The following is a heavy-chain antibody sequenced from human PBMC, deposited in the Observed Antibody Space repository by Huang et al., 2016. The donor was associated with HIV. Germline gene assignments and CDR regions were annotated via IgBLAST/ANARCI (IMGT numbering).Heavy chain of an antibody. Sequence: QVQLVQSGAEVKKPGASVKVSCKASGYTFTSYGISWVRQAPGQGLEWMGGISAYNGNTNHAQKLQGRVTMTTDTSTSTAYMELRSLRSDDTAVYYCARGRDIVVVPAALPPYFDYWGQGTLVTVSS. CDR3: ARGRDIVVVPAALPPYFDY. J-gene: IGHJ4*02. CDR2: ISAYNGNT. D-gene: IGHD2-2*02. V-gene: IGHV1-18*04. CDR1: GYTFTSYG.